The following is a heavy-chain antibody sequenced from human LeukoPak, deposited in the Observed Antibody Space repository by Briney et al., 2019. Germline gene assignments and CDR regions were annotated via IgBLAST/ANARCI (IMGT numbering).Heavy chain of an antibody. Sequence: GRSLRLSCAASGFSFNNYAIHWVRQAPGKGLEWVSSISSSSSYIYYADSVKGRFTISRDNAKNSLYLQMNSLRAEDTAVYYCAREGPLHFDYWGQGTLVTVSS. CDR2: ISSSSSYI. V-gene: IGHV3-21*01. CDR3: AREGPLHFDY. CDR1: GFSFNNYA. J-gene: IGHJ4*02.